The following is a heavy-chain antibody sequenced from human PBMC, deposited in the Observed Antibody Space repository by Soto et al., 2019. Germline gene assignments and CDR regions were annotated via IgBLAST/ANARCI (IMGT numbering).Heavy chain of an antibody. CDR1: GYSFTSYW. V-gene: IGHV5-10-1*01. J-gene: IGHJ6*02. CDR2: IDPSDSYT. Sequence: PGESLKISCKGAGYSFTSYWISWVRQMPGKXLEWMGRIDPSDSYTNYSPSFQGHVTISADKSISTAYLQWSSLKASDTAMYYCASRYCSSTSCSSYYGMDVWGQGTTVTVSS. D-gene: IGHD2-2*01. CDR3: ASRYCSSTSCSSYYGMDV.